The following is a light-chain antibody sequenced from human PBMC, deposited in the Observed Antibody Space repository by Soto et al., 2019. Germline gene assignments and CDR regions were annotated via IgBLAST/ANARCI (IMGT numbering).Light chain of an antibody. Sequence: QSVLTQPPSASGSPGQSVTISCTGTSSDVGGYNYVSWYQEYPGKAPKLMISEVSKRHSGVPDRFSGSKSGNTASLTVSGLQPEDEADYYCSSYAGSNNFWVFGGGTKLTVL. CDR3: SSYAGSNNFWV. V-gene: IGLV2-8*01. J-gene: IGLJ2*01. CDR2: EVS. CDR1: SSDVGGYNY.